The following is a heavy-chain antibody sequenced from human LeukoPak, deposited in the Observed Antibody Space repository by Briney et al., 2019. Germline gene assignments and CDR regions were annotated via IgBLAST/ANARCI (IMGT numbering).Heavy chain of an antibody. D-gene: IGHD4-23*01. V-gene: IGHV3-7*01. CDR3: ARDRGYSSFDY. CDR1: AFTFSSYW. Sequence: PGGSLRLSCEPSAFTFSSYWMSWVRQAPGEGLEWVANIKEDGSEINYVDSGKGRFTISRDNAKNSLFLQMNSLRVEDTAVYYCARDRGYSSFDYWGQGTLVTVSS. CDR2: IKEDGSEI. J-gene: IGHJ4*02.